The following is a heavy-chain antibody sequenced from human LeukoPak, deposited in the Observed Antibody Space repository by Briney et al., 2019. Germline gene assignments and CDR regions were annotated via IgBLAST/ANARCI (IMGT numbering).Heavy chain of an antibody. Sequence: SVKVSCKASGHTSTTYAIHWVRQAPGQGLEWMGGIIPIFGTANYAQKFQGRVTITADESTSTAYMELSSLRSDDTAVYYCASAKPRRDFWSGSSYYYYGMDVWGQGTTVTVSS. CDR3: ASAKPRRDFWSGSSYYYYGMDV. D-gene: IGHD3-3*01. V-gene: IGHV1-69*13. J-gene: IGHJ6*02. CDR2: IIPIFGTA. CDR1: GHTSTTYA.